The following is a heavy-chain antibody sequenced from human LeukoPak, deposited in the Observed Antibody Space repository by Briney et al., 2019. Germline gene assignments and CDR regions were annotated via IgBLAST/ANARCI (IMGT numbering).Heavy chain of an antibody. J-gene: IGHJ4*02. V-gene: IGHV3-21*01. D-gene: IGHD5-18*01. Sequence: PGGPLRLSCAASGFSFSSYSMNWVRQAPGKGLEWVSSISSSSSYIYYADSVKGRFTISRDNAKNSLFLQMNSLRAEDTAVYYCARESGNYGYDYWGQGTLVTVSS. CDR2: ISSSSSYI. CDR1: GFSFSSYS. CDR3: ARESGNYGYDY.